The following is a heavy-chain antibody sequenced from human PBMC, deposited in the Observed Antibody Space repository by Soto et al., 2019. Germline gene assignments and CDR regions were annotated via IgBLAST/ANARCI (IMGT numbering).Heavy chain of an antibody. V-gene: IGHV3-53*01. Sequence: EVQLVESGGGLIQPGGSLRLSCAVSGFTVSNNYMSWVRQAPGKGLEGVSVIYSGGYTAYGDSVKGRFTISRDNSKNTLNPQMKTLGAADRAVFYSATQPGGGGYWGQGTLVTVSS. CDR1: GFTVSNNY. CDR2: IYSGGYT. D-gene: IGHD3-10*01. J-gene: IGHJ4*02. CDR3: ATQPGGGGY.